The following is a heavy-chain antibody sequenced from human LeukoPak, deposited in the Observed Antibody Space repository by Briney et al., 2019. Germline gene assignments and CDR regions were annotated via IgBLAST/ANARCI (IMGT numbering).Heavy chain of an antibody. Sequence: GVSLRLSCAASGFTFSSYWMCWVRQAPGKGLEWVANIKPDGTEKQYVDSVKGRLTISRDNAKNSLYLQMNSLRVDDTAVYYRATTTRSRSWDYWGQGTLVTVSS. CDR3: ATTTRSRSWDY. V-gene: IGHV3-7*01. J-gene: IGHJ4*02. D-gene: IGHD1-1*01. CDR1: GFTFSSYW. CDR2: IKPDGTEK.